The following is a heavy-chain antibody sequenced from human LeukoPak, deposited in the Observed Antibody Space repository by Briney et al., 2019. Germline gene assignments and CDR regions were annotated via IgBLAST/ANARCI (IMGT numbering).Heavy chain of an antibody. CDR1: GFTFDDYA. J-gene: IGHJ4*02. CDR2: ISWNSGSI. D-gene: IGHD3-22*01. Sequence: GRSLRLSCAASGFTFDDYAMHWVRHAPGKGLEWVSGISWNSGSIGYADSVKGRFTISRDNAKNSLYLQMNSLRAEDTALYYCAKDRDYYDSSGPFDYWGQGTLVTVSS. V-gene: IGHV3-9*01. CDR3: AKDRDYYDSSGPFDY.